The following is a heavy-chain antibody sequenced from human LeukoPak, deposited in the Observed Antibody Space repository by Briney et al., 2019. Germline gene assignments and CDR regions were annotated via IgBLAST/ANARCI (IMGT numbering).Heavy chain of an antibody. Sequence: SETLSLTCTVSGGSISSGDYYWSWIRQPPGKGLEWIGYIYYSGSTYYNPSLKSRVTISVDTSKNQFSLKLSSVTAADTAVYYYASLYGSGSSFDYWGQGTLVTVSS. J-gene: IGHJ4*02. CDR3: ASLYGSGSSFDY. V-gene: IGHV4-30-4*01. D-gene: IGHD3-10*01. CDR1: GGSISSGDYY. CDR2: IYYSGST.